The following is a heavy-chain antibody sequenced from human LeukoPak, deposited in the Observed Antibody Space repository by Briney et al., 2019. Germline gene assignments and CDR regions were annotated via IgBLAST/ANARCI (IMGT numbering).Heavy chain of an antibody. V-gene: IGHV1-69*04. Sequence: SVKVSCKASGGTFSSYAISWVRQAPGQGLEWMGRIIPILGIANYAQKFQGRVTITADKSTSTAYMEPSSLRSEDTAVYYCAREPITMVPYNWFDPWGQGTLVTVSS. CDR1: GGTFSSYA. D-gene: IGHD3-10*01. CDR3: AREPITMVPYNWFDP. J-gene: IGHJ5*02. CDR2: IIPILGIA.